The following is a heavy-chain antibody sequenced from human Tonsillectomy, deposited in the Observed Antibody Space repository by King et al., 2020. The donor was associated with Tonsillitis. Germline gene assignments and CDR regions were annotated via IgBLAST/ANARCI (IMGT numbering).Heavy chain of an antibody. CDR3: ARRVADDPSEYYGGDY. J-gene: IGHJ4*02. CDR1: GYSFTSYW. D-gene: IGHD3-22*01. Sequence: GQLVQSGAEVKKPGASLRISCQGSGYSFTSYWISWVRQMPGKGLEWMGRIDPSDSYTNYSPSFKGHVTISADKSITTAYLQWSSLKASDTAMYYCARRVADDPSEYYGGDYWGQGTLVIVSS. CDR2: IDPSDSYT. V-gene: IGHV5-10-1*03.